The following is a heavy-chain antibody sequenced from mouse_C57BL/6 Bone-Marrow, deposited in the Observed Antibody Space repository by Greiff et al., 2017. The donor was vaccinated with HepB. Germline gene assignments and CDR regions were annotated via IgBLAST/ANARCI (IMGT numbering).Heavy chain of an antibody. CDR1: GYAFSSSW. Sequence: VQVVESGPELVKPGASVKISCKDSGYAFSSSWMNWVKQRPGKGLEWIGRSYPGDGDTNYNGKFKGKATLTADKSPSTAYMQLSSLTSEDSAVYFCASIGFTTVVATAGGQGTLVTVSA. D-gene: IGHD1-1*01. CDR3: ASIGFTTVVATA. CDR2: SYPGDGDT. V-gene: IGHV1-82*01. J-gene: IGHJ3*01.